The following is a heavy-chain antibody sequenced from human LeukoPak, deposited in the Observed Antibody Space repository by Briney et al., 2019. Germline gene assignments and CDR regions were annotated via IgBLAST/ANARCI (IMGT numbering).Heavy chain of an antibody. CDR1: GDSISNFY. D-gene: IGHD3-3*01. V-gene: IGHV4-59*01. CDR2: IYYGGSS. CDR3: ARHIPENDFWSGNSFDY. J-gene: IGHJ4*02. Sequence: SETLSLTCTVSGDSISNFYWSWVRQPPGKGLEWIGYIYYGGSSNHKPSLKSRVTISIDTSRNQFSLKLNSVTVADTATYYCARHIPENDFWSGNSFDYWGQGTLVTVSS.